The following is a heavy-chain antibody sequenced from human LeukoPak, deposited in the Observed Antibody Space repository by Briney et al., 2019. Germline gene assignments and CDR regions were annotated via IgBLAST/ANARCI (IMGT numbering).Heavy chain of an antibody. Sequence: GGSLRLSCAASGFTFSSYAMSWVRQAPGKGLEWVSAISGSGGSTYYADSVKGRFTISRDNSKNTLYLQMNSLRDEDTALYYCARAPFYYDSSGYPYFDGWGQGTLVTVSS. J-gene: IGHJ4*02. V-gene: IGHV3-23*01. CDR3: ARAPFYYDSSGYPYFDG. CDR1: GFTFSSYA. CDR2: ISGSGGST. D-gene: IGHD3-22*01.